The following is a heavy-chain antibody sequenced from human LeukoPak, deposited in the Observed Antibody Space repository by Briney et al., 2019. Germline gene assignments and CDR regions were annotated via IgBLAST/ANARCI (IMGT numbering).Heavy chain of an antibody. CDR2: IWYDGSNK. J-gene: IGHJ4*02. D-gene: IGHD6-13*01. CDR1: GFTLTNHG. Sequence: GGSLRLSCAVSGFTLTNHGVSWVRQAPGKGLEWVAVIWYDGSNKYYADSVKGRFTISRDNSKNTLYLQMNSLRAEDTAVYYCARDKEGSGSSWYVNYWGQGTLVTVSS. CDR3: ARDKEGSGSSWYVNY. V-gene: IGHV3-33*08.